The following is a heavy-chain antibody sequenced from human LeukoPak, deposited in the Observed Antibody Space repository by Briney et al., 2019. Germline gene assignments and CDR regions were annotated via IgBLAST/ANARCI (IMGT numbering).Heavy chain of an antibody. V-gene: IGHV4-38-2*01. CDR1: GYSISSGYY. CDR2: IYHSGST. CDR3: ARQTDLYSSSSGWYFDL. Sequence: PSETLSLTCAVSGYSISSGYYWGWIRQPPGKGLEWIGSIYHSGSTYYNPSLKSRVTISVDTSKNQFSLKLSSVTAADTAVYYCARQTDLYSSSSGWYFDLWGRGTLVTVSS. D-gene: IGHD6-6*01. J-gene: IGHJ2*01.